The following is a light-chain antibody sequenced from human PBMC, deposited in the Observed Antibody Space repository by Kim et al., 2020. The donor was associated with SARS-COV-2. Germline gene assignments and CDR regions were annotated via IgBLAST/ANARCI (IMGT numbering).Light chain of an antibody. CDR2: DNN. V-gene: IGLV1-51*01. CDR3: GTWDNSLSAGV. Sequence: QSVLTQPPSVSAAPGQRFTISCSGGSSNIGYNYVSWYQHLPGTAPKLLIYDNNKRPSGIPDRFSGYKSGTSATLDITGLQTGDEGDYYCGTWDNSLSAGVFGTGTKVTVL. J-gene: IGLJ1*01. CDR1: SSNIGYNY.